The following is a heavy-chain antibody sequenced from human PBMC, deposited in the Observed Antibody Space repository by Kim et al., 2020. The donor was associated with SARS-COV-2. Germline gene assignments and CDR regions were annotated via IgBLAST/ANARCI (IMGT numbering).Heavy chain of an antibody. CDR3: AKGRGAYCDGVCSWRVLDS. D-gene: IGHD2-21*02. Sequence: GRFTISRDNSKNILYMQMNSLSAEDTALYYCAKGRGAYCDGVCSWRVLDSWGQGTLVTVSS. J-gene: IGHJ4*02. V-gene: IGHV3-23*01.